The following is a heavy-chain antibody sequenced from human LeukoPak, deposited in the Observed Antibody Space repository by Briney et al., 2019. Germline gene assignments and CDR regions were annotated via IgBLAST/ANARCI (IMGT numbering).Heavy chain of an antibody. CDR3: AKDRGYGSGKTYIFDY. V-gene: IGHV3-23*01. CDR1: GFTFSNYA. J-gene: IGHJ4*02. Sequence: GGSLRLSCAASGFTFSNYAMSWVRQAPGKGLEWVSAISGSGGSTYYADSVKGRFTISRDNSKNTLYLQMNSLRAEDTAVYYCAKDRGYGSGKTYIFDYWGQGTLVTVSS. D-gene: IGHD3-10*01. CDR2: ISGSGGST.